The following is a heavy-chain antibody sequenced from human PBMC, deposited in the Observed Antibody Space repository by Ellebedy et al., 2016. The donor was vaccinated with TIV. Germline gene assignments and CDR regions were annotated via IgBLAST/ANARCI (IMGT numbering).Heavy chain of an antibody. D-gene: IGHD3-10*01. CDR1: GFTFSSYW. V-gene: IGHV3-74*01. Sequence: PGGSLRLSCAASGFTFSSYWMHWVRQAPGKGLVWVSRINSDGSSTSYADSVKGRFTISRDNAKNTLYLQMNSLRAEDTAVYYCARVGLRWFGELLNYFDYWGQGTLVTVSS. J-gene: IGHJ4*02. CDR3: ARVGLRWFGELLNYFDY. CDR2: INSDGSST.